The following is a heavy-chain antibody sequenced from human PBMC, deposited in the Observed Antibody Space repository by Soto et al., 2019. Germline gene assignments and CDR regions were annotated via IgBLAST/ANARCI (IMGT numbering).Heavy chain of an antibody. CDR1: GFTFSSYG. CDR3: AKMDPVDY. J-gene: IGHJ4*02. V-gene: IGHV3-30*18. Sequence: QVQLVESGGGVVQPGRSLRLSCAASGFTFSSYGMHWVRQAPGKGLEWVAVISYDGSNKYYADSVKGRFTISRDNSKNTLYLQMNSLRAEDTAVYYCAKMDPVDYWGQGTLVTVSS. CDR2: ISYDGSNK.